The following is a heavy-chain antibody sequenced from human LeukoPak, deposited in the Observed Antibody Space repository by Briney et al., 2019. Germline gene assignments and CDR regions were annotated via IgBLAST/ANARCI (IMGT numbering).Heavy chain of an antibody. CDR1: GGSISSGTYY. Sequence: SETLSLTCTVSGGSISSGTYYWGWIRQPPGKGLEWIGSIYYSGRTYYNPSLKSRVTISVDTSENQFSLKLSSVTAADTAVYYCARAPGIAVAGKVFDYWGQGTLVTVSS. CDR2: IYYSGRT. J-gene: IGHJ4*02. V-gene: IGHV4-39*01. D-gene: IGHD6-19*01. CDR3: ARAPGIAVAGKVFDY.